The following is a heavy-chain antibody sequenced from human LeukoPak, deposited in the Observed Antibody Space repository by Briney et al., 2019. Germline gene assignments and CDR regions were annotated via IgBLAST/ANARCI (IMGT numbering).Heavy chain of an antibody. V-gene: IGHV3-74*01. Sequence: GGSLRLSCAASGFTFSSYWMHWVRHAPGKGLVWVSRINSDGSSTSYADSVKGRFTISRDNAKNTLYLQMNSLRAEDTAVYYCARDRGDGYNSGLQSYYFDYWGQGTLVTVSS. CDR1: GFTFSSYW. J-gene: IGHJ4*02. CDR3: ARDRGDGYNSGLQSYYFDY. D-gene: IGHD5-12*01. CDR2: INSDGSST.